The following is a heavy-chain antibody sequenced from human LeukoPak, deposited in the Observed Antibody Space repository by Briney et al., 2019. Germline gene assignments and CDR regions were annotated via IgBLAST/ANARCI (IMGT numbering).Heavy chain of an antibody. CDR1: GFIFSNYG. CDR3: AXGHXXSSXXXYXXXXDV. V-gene: IGHV3-21*06. Sequence: PGGSLRLPCAASGFIFSNYGMSWVRQAPGKGLEWVSSISFSSTHIYYADSIQGRFTISRDNAENSLYLQMNSLRAEDTAVYYCAXGHXXSSXXXYXXXXDVW. D-gene: IGHD6-6*01. CDR2: ISFSSTHI. J-gene: IGHJ6*01.